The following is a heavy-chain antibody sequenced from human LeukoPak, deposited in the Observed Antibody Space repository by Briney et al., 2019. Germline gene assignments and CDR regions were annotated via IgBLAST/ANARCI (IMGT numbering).Heavy chain of an antibody. J-gene: IGHJ4*02. CDR2: IKQDGRDK. Sequence: GGSLRLSCAASGFTFSSYWMNWVRQAPGKGLEWLATIKQDGRDKYYVDSVKGRFAISRDDAKNSLYLQMNSLRVEDTAVYHCVRYFTAVAPTLRLDYWGQGTLVTVSS. D-gene: IGHD6-19*01. CDR1: GFTFSSYW. CDR3: VRYFTAVAPTLRLDY. V-gene: IGHV3-7*03.